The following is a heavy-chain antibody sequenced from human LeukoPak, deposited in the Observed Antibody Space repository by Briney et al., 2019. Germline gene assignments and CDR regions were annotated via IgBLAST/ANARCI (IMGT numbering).Heavy chain of an antibody. V-gene: IGHV3-30*18. Sequence: GGSLRLSCAASGFTFSSYGMHWVRQAPGKGLEWVAVISYDGSNKYYADSVKGRFTISRDNSKNTLYLQMNSLRAEDTAVYYCAKAGGYYYMDVWGKGTTVTISS. D-gene: IGHD3-10*01. CDR1: GFTFSSYG. CDR2: ISYDGSNK. J-gene: IGHJ6*03. CDR3: AKAGGYYYMDV.